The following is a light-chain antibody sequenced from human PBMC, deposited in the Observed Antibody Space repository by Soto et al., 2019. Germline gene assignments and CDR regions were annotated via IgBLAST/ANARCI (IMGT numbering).Light chain of an antibody. CDR2: EGN. Sequence: QSALTQPASVSGSPGQSITISCTGTSSDVGSYNLVSWYQQHPGKAPKLMIYEGNKWPSGVSNRFSGSKSGNTASLTISGLQAEDEADYYCCSYAGRSLYVFGTGTKLTVL. V-gene: IGLV2-23*01. CDR3: CSYAGRSLYV. J-gene: IGLJ1*01. CDR1: SSDVGSYNL.